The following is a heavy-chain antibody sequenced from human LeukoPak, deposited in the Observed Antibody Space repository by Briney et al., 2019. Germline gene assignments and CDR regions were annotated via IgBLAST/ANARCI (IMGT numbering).Heavy chain of an antibody. CDR2: IYYSGST. J-gene: IGHJ4*02. D-gene: IGHD6-19*01. Sequence: SETLSLTCAVYGGSFSGYYWSWIRQPPGKGLEWIGYIYYSGSTNYNPSLKSRVTISVDTSKNQFSLKLSSVTAADTAVYYCARHGGSGTRDYWGQGTLVTVSS. CDR1: GGSFSGYY. CDR3: ARHGGSGTRDY. V-gene: IGHV4-59*08.